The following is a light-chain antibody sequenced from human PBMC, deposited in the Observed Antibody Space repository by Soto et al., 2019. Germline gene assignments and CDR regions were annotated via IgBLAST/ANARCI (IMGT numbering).Light chain of an antibody. CDR3: SSYTTDSTYV. V-gene: IGLV2-14*01. J-gene: IGLJ1*01. Sequence: QSALTQPASVSGSPGQSITISCTGTSSDVGGYNYVSWYQEHPGKAPKLMIYDVSNRPSGVSNRFSGSKSGNTASLTISGLHAEDEADYYCSSYTTDSTYVFGTGTKLTVL. CDR2: DVS. CDR1: SSDVGGYNY.